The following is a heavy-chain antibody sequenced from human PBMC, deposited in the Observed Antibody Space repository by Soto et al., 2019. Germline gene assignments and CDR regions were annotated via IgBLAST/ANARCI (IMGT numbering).Heavy chain of an antibody. CDR3: ANPGIAAAGTGSDSDY. D-gene: IGHD6-13*01. CDR2: ISGSGGST. J-gene: IGHJ4*02. Sequence: GGSLRLSCAASGFTFSSYAMSWVRQAPGKGLEWVSAISGSGGSTYYADSVKGRFTISRDNSKNTLYLQMNSLRAEDTAVYYCANPGIAAAGTGSDSDYWGQGTLVTVSS. V-gene: IGHV3-23*01. CDR1: GFTFSSYA.